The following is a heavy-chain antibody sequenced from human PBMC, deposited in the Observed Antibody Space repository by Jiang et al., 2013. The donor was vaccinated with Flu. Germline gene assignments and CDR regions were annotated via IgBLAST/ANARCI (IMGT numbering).Heavy chain of an antibody. J-gene: IGHJ4*02. CDR2: IIPIFGTA. CDR1: GGTFSSYA. D-gene: IGHD3-22*01. V-gene: IGHV1-69*01. Sequence: SGAEVKKPGSSVKVSCKASGGTFSSYAISWVRQAPGQGLEWMGGIIPIFGTANYAQKFQGRVTITADESTSTAYMELSSLRSEDTAVYYCARGEGSYYYDSSGYYWDYWGQGTLVTVSS. CDR3: ARGEGSYYYDSSGYYWDY.